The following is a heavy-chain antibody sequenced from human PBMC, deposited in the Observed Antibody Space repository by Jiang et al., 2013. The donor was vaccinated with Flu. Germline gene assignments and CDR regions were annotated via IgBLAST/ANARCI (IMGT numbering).Heavy chain of an antibody. CDR1: YW. J-gene: IGHJ4*02. D-gene: IGHD2-2*01. V-gene: IGHV5-51*01. CDR2: IYPGDSDT. CDR3: ATGPYCSSTSCYFDY. Sequence: YWIGWVRQMPGKGLEWMGIIYPGDSDTRYSPSFQGQVTISADKSISTAYLQWSSLKASDTAMYYCATGPYCSSTSCYFDYWGQGTLVTVSS.